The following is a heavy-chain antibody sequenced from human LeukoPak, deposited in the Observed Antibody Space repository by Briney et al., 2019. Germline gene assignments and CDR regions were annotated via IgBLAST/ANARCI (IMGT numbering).Heavy chain of an antibody. J-gene: IGHJ4*02. D-gene: IGHD3-10*01. V-gene: IGHV1-18*01. CDR1: GYTFTNYG. Sequence: ASVKVSCKASGYTFTNYGITWVRQAPGQGLEWMGWISAYNGNTNYAQKLQGRVTMTTDISTSTAYMELSRLRSDDTAVYYCARACYYGSGTNDFWGQGTLVTVSS. CDR3: ARACYYGSGTNDF. CDR2: ISAYNGNT.